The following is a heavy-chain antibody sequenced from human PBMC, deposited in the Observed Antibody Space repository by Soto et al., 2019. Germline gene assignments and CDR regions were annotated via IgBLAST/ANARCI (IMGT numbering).Heavy chain of an antibody. J-gene: IGHJ5*02. Sequence: QVQLVQSGAEVKKPESSVKVSCKASGGTFGSFAINWVRQAPGQGLEWMGRIIPIFGTAKYAQKFLGRLTISADDATSMAYMELSGLRSDDTAFYFCAREGRIAAAGTTWFDPWGQGTLLIVSS. V-gene: IGHV1-69*01. D-gene: IGHD6-25*01. CDR1: GGTFGSFA. CDR2: IIPIFGTA. CDR3: AREGRIAAAGTTWFDP.